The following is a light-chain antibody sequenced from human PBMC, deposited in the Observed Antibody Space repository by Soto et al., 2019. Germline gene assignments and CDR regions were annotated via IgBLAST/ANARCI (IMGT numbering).Light chain of an antibody. CDR2: AAS. CDR3: QQRNIWPPVT. V-gene: IGKV3-15*01. CDR1: QSINSN. Sequence: EVVLTQSPATLSVSPGERATLSCRASQSINSNLAWFQQKPGQAPRLLIYAASNRATGIPARFSGSGSGTEFTLTISSLQSEDFAVYYCQQRNIWPPVTFGQGTRLEIK. J-gene: IGKJ5*01.